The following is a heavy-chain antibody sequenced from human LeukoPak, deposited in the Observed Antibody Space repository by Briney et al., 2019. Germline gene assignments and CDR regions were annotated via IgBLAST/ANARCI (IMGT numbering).Heavy chain of an antibody. CDR1: AFTFSSYG. Sequence: SLRLSYAAPAFTFSSYGMHCVRQDPWKGLESVAFIRYDGSNKYYADSVRGRFTISRDNSKNTLYLHMDSVRAEDTAVYYCARERGYDPYYYFYYMDGWGKGTTVTVSS. CDR3: ARERGYDPYYYFYYMDG. V-gene: IGHV3-30*02. D-gene: IGHD1-1*01. J-gene: IGHJ6*03. CDR2: IRYDGSNK.